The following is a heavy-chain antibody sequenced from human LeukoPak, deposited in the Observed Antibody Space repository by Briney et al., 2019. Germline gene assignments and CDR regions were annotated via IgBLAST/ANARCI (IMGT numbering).Heavy chain of an antibody. Sequence: GGSLRLSCAASGFTFSSYGMHWVRQAPGKGLEWVAVISYDGSNKYYADSVKSRFTISRDNSKNTLYLQMNSLRAEDTAVYYCAKDGGSYYTFIDYWGQGTLVTVSS. CDR2: ISYDGSNK. CDR1: GFTFSSYG. CDR3: AKDGGSYYTFIDY. J-gene: IGHJ4*02. V-gene: IGHV3-30*18. D-gene: IGHD1-26*01.